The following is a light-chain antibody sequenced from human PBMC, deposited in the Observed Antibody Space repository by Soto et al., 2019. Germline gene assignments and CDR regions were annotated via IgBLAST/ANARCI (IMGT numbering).Light chain of an antibody. CDR3: RPWATGLSV. CDR1: SGHSSYA. CDR2: LNSDGSH. V-gene: IGLV4-69*01. Sequence: QLVLTQSPSASASLGASVKLTCTLSSGHSSYAIAWHQQQPEKGPRYLMKLNSDGSHSKGDGIPDRFSGSSSGAERYLTIPGPRSGEGLDFSCRPWATGLSVLGGATQLPF. J-gene: IGLJ7*01.